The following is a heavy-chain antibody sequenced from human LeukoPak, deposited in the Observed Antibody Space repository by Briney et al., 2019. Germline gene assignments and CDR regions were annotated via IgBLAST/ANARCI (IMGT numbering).Heavy chain of an antibody. J-gene: IGHJ4*02. CDR2: IGNTET. Sequence: GGSLRLSCATSGFPFETNAMSWVRQAPGKGLEGVATIGNTETFYADSVTGRFTISRDNSKNTVNLQMNRLRVEDTAIYYCAKDWIQFNRVFDCFDSWGQGTLVTVSS. CDR3: AKDWIQFNRVFDCFDS. V-gene: IGHV3-23*01. D-gene: IGHD5-18*01. CDR1: GFPFETNA.